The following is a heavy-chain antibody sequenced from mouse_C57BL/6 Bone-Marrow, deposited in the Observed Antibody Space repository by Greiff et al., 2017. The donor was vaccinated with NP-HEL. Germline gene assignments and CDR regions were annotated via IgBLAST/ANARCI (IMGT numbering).Heavy chain of an antibody. J-gene: IGHJ4*01. CDR2: ISYSGST. Sequence: DVKLVESGPGMVKPSQSLSLTCTVTGYSITSGYDWHWIRHFPGNKLEWMGYISYSGSTNYNPSLKSRISITHDTSKNHFFLKLNSVTTEDTATYYCARSNTGDAMDYWGQGTSVTVSS. D-gene: IGHD2-5*01. V-gene: IGHV3-1*01. CDR1: GYSITSGYD. CDR3: ARSNTGDAMDY.